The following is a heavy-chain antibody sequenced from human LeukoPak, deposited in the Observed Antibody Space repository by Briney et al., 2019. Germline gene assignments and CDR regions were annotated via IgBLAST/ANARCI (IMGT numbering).Heavy chain of an antibody. Sequence: GRSLRLSCAASGFTFSSYAMHWVRQAPGKGLEWVAVISYDGSNKYYADSVKGRFTISRDNSKNTLYLQMNSVRAEDTAVYYCAKAPPYKKYFDYWGQGTLVTVSS. J-gene: IGHJ4*02. CDR2: ISYDGSNK. D-gene: IGHD1-1*01. CDR3: AKAPPYKKYFDY. V-gene: IGHV3-30-3*01. CDR1: GFTFSSYA.